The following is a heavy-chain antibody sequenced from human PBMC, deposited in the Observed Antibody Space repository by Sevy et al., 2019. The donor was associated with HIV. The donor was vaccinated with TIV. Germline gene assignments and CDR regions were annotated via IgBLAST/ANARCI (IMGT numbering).Heavy chain of an antibody. J-gene: IGHJ4*02. CDR3: ARVVLYYDANYCDF. D-gene: IGHD3-22*01. Sequence: GGSLRLSCAASGFSFSQYSMNWVRQAPGKGLEWLSYISGSSGTIYYARSVKGRFTISRDNAKNSVYLQMNSLRDEDSAVYYWARVVLYYDANYCDFWGQGALVTVSS. V-gene: IGHV3-48*02. CDR2: ISGSSGTI. CDR1: GFSFSQYS.